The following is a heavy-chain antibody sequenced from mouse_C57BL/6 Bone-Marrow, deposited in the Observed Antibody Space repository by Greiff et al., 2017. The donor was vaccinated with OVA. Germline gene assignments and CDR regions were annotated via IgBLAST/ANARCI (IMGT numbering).Heavy chain of an antibody. CDR2: IYPGGGYT. CDR3: ARMVVATPYAMDY. Sequence: QVQLKQSGAELVRPGTSVKMSCKASGYTFTNYWIGWAKQRPGHGLEWIGDIYPGGGYTNYNEKFKGKDTLTAAKSSSTAYMQFSSLTSEDAAIYYCARMVVATPYAMDYWGQGTSVTVSA. J-gene: IGHJ4*01. CDR1: GYTFTNYW. V-gene: IGHV1-63*01. D-gene: IGHD1-1*01.